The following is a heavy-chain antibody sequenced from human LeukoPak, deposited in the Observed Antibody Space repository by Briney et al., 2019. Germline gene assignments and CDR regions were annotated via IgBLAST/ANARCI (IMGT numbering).Heavy chain of an antibody. D-gene: IGHD3-10*01. CDR1: GGSFSGYY. V-gene: IGHV4-34*01. J-gene: IGHJ4*02. Sequence: PSETLSLTCAVYGGSFSGYYWSWIRQPPGKGLEWIGEISHSGSTNHNPSLKSRVTVSVDTSKNQFSLKLSSVTAADTAVYYCYLRITMVRGVITLDYWGQGTLVTVSS. CDR3: YLRITMVRGVITLDY. CDR2: ISHSGST.